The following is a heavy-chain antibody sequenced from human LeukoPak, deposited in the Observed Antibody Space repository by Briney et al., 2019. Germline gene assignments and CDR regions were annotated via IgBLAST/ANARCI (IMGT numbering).Heavy chain of an antibody. V-gene: IGHV1-18*04. J-gene: IGHJ4*02. CDR1: GYTFTGYY. CDR2: ISAYNGNT. D-gene: IGHD5-18*01. CDR3: ARVVSTAMVTPDFDY. Sequence: ASVKVSCKASGYTFTGYYIHWVRQAPGQGLEWMGWISAYNGNTNYAQKLQGRVTMTTDTSTSTAYMELRSLRSDDTAVYYCARVVSTAMVTPDFDYWGQGTLVTVSS.